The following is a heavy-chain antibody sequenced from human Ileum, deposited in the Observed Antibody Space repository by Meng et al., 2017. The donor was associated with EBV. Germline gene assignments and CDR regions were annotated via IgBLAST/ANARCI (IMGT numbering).Heavy chain of an antibody. CDR1: GSTSSVYG. J-gene: IGHJ4*02. V-gene: IGHV1-69*06. D-gene: IGHD3-10*01. CDR3: ARGTGADY. CDR2: IIPALGTP. Sequence: QVQLVQSGPEVKNPGSSVKVSCKSSGSTSSVYGITWVRQAPGQGLEWMGGIIPALGTPKYARKFQDRLTIIADKSTSTGYMELHSLTSNDTAVYFCARGTGADYWGQGTLVTVSS.